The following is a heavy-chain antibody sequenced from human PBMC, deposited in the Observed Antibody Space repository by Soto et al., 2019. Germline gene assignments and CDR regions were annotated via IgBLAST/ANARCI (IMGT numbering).Heavy chain of an antibody. D-gene: IGHD2-15*01. J-gene: IGHJ3*02. V-gene: IGHV3-21*01. Sequence: RRLSCAASGFTFSSYSMNWVRQAPGKGLEWVSSISSSSSYIYYADSVKGRFTISRDNAKNSLYLQMNSLRAEDTAVYYCARMCSGGSCNGAFDIWGQGTMVTVSS. CDR2: ISSSSSYI. CDR1: GFTFSSYS. CDR3: ARMCSGGSCNGAFDI.